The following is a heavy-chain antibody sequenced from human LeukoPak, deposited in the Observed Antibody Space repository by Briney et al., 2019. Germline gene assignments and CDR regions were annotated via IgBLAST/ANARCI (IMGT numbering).Heavy chain of an antibody. D-gene: IGHD6-25*01. CDR1: GGSISSYY. CDR2: IYYSGST. CDR3: ARCQGRHIGAFDI. Sequence: SETLSLICTVSGGSISSYYWSWIRQPPGKGLEGIGYIYYSGSTNYNPSLKSRVTISVDTSKNQFSLKLSSVTAADTAVYYCARCQGRHIGAFDIWGQGTMVTVSS. V-gene: IGHV4-59*01. J-gene: IGHJ3*02.